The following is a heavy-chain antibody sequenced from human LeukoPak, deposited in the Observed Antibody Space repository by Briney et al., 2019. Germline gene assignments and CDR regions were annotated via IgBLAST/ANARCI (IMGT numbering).Heavy chain of an antibody. CDR1: GFSLSDYW. D-gene: IGHD3-22*01. J-gene: IGHJ3*02. Sequence: GGSLRLSCVVSGFSLSDYWMHWVRQVPGKGLVWVSRIGPDGSGITYGDSVKGRFTISRDSAKNTLYLQMNSLRAEDTAVYYCARNLPYESIVYYDVLDMWAKGQWSPSLQ. V-gene: IGHV3-74*01. CDR3: ARNLPYESIVYYDVLDM. CDR2: IGPDGSGI.